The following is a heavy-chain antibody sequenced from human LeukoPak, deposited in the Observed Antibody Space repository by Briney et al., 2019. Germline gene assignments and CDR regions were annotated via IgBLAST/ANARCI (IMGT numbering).Heavy chain of an antibody. J-gene: IGHJ4*02. V-gene: IGHV3-23*01. CDR2: ISGSGGST. CDR1: GFTFSSYA. D-gene: IGHD3-22*01. CDR3: AKEPIKIYYDSSGYYAY. Sequence: AGSLRLSCAASGFTFSSYAMSWVRQAPGKGLEWISAISGSGGSTYYADSVKGRFTISRDNSKNTLYLQMNSLRAEDTAVYYCAKEPIKIYYDSSGYYAYWGQGTLVTVSS.